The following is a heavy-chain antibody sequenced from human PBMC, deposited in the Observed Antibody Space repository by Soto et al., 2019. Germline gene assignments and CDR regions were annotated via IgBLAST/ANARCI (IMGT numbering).Heavy chain of an antibody. D-gene: IGHD5-12*01. CDR2: IYYSGST. Sequence: SETLSLTCTVSGGSVSSGSYYWSWIRQPPGKGLEWIGYIYYSGSTNYNPSLKSRVTISVDTSKNQFSLKLSSVTAADTAVYYCARVVGDGYNFLYYYYGMDVWGQGTTGTVSS. CDR1: GGSVSSGSYY. CDR3: ARVVGDGYNFLYYYYGMDV. J-gene: IGHJ6*02. V-gene: IGHV4-61*01.